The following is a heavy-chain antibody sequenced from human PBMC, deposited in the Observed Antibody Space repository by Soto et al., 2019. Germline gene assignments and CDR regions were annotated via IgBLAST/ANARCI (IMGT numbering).Heavy chain of an antibody. CDR1: GFSLSNARMG. V-gene: IGHV2-26*01. Sequence: SGPTLVNPTETLTLTCTVSGFSLSNARMGVSWIRQAPGKALEWLAHIFSNDEKYYSTSLKSRLTISKDNYKSQVVLTMTNMEPVDTPSYYCARIRSRGYIYGYFEEFDYWGQGTLLPVSS. J-gene: IGHJ4*02. D-gene: IGHD5-18*01. CDR2: IFSNDEK. CDR3: ARIRSRGYIYGYFEEFDY.